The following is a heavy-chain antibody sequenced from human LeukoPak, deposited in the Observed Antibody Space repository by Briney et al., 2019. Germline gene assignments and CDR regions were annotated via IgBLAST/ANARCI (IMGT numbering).Heavy chain of an antibody. CDR1: GGSFSGYY. Sequence: PSETLSLTCAVYGGSFSGYYWSWIRQPPGKGLEWIGEINHSGSTNYNPSLKSRVTISVDTSKNQFSLKLSSVTAADTAVYYCARVLWQWLVRGGFFDYWGQGTLVTVSS. V-gene: IGHV4-34*01. J-gene: IGHJ4*02. CDR2: INHSGST. CDR3: ARVLWQWLVRGGFFDY. D-gene: IGHD6-19*01.